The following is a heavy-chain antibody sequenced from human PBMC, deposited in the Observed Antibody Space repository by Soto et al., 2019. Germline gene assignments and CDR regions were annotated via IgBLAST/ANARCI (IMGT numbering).Heavy chain of an antibody. J-gene: IGHJ4*02. CDR2: INPNNGDT. V-gene: IGHV1-2*06. D-gene: IGHD3-10*01. Sequence: QVQLVQSGAEVEKTGASVKVSCKTSGYFFTSHYIHWVRLAPGRGLEWMGRINPNNGDTNSPQKFQGRVTMTSDTSISTVYMEMSGLRSDDTALYYCAREITYGGGSFSLGLWGQGTLVTVSS. CDR3: AREITYGGGSFSLGL. CDR1: GYFFTSHY.